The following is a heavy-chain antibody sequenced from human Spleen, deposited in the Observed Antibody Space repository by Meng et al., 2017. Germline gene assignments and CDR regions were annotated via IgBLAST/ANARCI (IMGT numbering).Heavy chain of an antibody. CDR1: GGSFSGYY. Sequence: SETLSLTCAVYGGSFSGYYWSWIRQPPGKGLEWIGEINHSGSTNYNPSLKSRVTMSLDTSKNQFSLKLNSETAADTAVYYCARDRIVSWSGWYGDFDYWGQGTLVTVSS. J-gene: IGHJ4*02. CDR2: INHSGST. CDR3: ARDRIVSWSGWYGDFDY. D-gene: IGHD6-19*01. V-gene: IGHV4-34*01.